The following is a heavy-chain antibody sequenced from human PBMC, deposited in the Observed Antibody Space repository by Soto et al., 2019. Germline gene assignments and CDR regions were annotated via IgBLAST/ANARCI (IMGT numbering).Heavy chain of an antibody. D-gene: IGHD3-16*02. J-gene: IGHJ4*02. CDR1: GGSISSGGYY. CDR3: ASTVITFGGVIVITSYYFDY. CDR2: IYYSGST. Sequence: SETLSLTCTVSGGSISSGGYYWSWIRQHPGKGLEWIGYIYYSGSTYYNPSLKSRVTISVDTSKNQFSLKLSSVTAADTAVYYCASTVITFGGVIVITSYYFDYWGQGTLVTVS. V-gene: IGHV4-31*03.